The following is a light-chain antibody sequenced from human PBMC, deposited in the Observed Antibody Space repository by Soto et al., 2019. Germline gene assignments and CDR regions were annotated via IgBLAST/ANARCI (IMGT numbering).Light chain of an antibody. V-gene: IGKV3-20*01. CDR1: QSVSSSF. CDR2: GAS. Sequence: EIVFTQPTSTLPLSPRERVTLCWRASQSVSSSFLAWYQQKPGQAPRLLIYGASSRATGIPDRFSGSGSGTDFTLTISRLEPEDFAVYYCQQYGSSSWTFRQGTKV. CDR3: QQYGSSSWT. J-gene: IGKJ1*01.